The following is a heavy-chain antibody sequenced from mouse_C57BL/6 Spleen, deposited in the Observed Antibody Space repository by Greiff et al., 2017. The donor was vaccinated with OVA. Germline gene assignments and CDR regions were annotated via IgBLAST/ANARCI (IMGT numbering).Heavy chain of an antibody. J-gene: IGHJ1*03. V-gene: IGHV1-69*01. D-gene: IGHD1-1*01. Sequence: QVQLKESGAELVMPGASVKLSCKASGYTFTSYWMHWVKQRPGQGLEWIGEIDPSDSYTNYNQKFKGKSTLTVDKSSSTAYMQLSSLTSEDSAVYYCANHYYGSSYGYFDVWGTGTTGTVSS. CDR1: GYTFTSYW. CDR3: ANHYYGSSYGYFDV. CDR2: IDPSDSYT.